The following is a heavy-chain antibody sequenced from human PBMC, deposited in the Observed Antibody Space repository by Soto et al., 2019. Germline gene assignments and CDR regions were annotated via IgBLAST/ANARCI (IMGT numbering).Heavy chain of an antibody. Sequence: EVQLVQSGAEVKKPGESLRISCQGSGYSFTSNWIGWVRQMPGKGLEWMGIINPADSTTKYSPSFQGQVTISVDKSISNAYVQWSSLKASDTAMYYCARHVREASGRRQIDSWGQGTMVTVSS. CDR2: INPADSTT. CDR1: GYSFTSNW. D-gene: IGHD1-26*01. J-gene: IGHJ4*02. CDR3: ARHVREASGRRQIDS. V-gene: IGHV5-51*01.